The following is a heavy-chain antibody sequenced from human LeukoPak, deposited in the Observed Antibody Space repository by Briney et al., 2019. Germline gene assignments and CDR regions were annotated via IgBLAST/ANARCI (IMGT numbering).Heavy chain of an antibody. CDR3: AREINGDFGY. CDR2: IKSDGITT. Sequence: GGSLRLSCAASGFTFSSDWMLWVRQVPGKGLVWVSGIKSDGITTTYADSVKGRFTISRDNAKNTMYLQMNSLRAEDTAVYYCAREINGDFGYWGQGTLVTVSS. V-gene: IGHV3-74*03. J-gene: IGHJ4*02. D-gene: IGHD2-8*01. CDR1: GFTFSSDW.